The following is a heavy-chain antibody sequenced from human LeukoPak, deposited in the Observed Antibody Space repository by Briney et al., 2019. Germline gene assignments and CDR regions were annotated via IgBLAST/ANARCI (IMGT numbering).Heavy chain of an antibody. D-gene: IGHD3-3*01. CDR2: ISDDGSNK. V-gene: IGHV3-30*18. CDR3: AKDRNIRSLEWSFDY. CDR1: GFTFRSYG. Sequence: GGSLRLSCAASGFTFRSYGMHWVRQAPGKGLEWVAVISDDGSNKYYADSVKGRFTISRDNSKNTLYLQMNSLRAEDTAVYYCAKDRNIRSLEWSFDYWGQGTLVTVSS. J-gene: IGHJ4*02.